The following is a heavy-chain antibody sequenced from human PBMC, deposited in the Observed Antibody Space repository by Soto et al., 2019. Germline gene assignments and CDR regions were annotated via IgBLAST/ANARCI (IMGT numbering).Heavy chain of an antibody. CDR1: GFTVSSCE. Sequence: GGSLRLSCAASGFTVSSCEMNWVRQAPGKGLGWVSYISSCGSTRYYADSVKGRFTISRDNSKNTVYLQMDSRNSADTVLYYCAKKLGTGGSATLFDSWGQGTLVTVSS. CDR2: ISSCGSTR. V-gene: IGHV3-48*03. J-gene: IGHJ5*01. CDR3: AKKLGTGGSATLFDS. D-gene: IGHD2-15*01.